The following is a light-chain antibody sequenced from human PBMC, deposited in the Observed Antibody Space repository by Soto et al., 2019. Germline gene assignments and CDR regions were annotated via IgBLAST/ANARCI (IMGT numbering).Light chain of an antibody. J-gene: IGKJ4*01. CDR1: QGVSNW. V-gene: IGKV1-12*01. Sequence: DIQMTQSPSSVSASVGDRVTITCRASQGVSNWLAWYQQRPGKAPKLLIHATSGLQSGVPSRFSGSGSGTDFTLTISSLQPEDVATYYCQQSNSFPLTIVGGTKVEIK. CDR3: QQSNSFPLT. CDR2: ATS.